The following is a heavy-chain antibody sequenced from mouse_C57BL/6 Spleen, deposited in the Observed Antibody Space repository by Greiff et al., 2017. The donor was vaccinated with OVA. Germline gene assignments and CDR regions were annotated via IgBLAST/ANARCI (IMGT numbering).Heavy chain of an antibody. Sequence: VQLQQSGPELVKPGASVKISCKASGYTFTDYYMNWVKQSHGKSLEWIGDINPNNGGTSYNQKFKGKATLTVDKSSSTAYMELRSLTSEDSAVYYCAGYDYDYAMDYWGQGTSVTVSS. V-gene: IGHV1-26*01. J-gene: IGHJ4*01. CDR1: GYTFTDYY. CDR3: AGYDYDYAMDY. CDR2: INPNNGGT. D-gene: IGHD2-4*01.